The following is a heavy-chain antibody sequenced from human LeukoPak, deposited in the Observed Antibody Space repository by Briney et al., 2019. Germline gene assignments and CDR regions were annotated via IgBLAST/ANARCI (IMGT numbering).Heavy chain of an antibody. D-gene: IGHD3-10*01. CDR1: GFTFSSYA. V-gene: IGHV3-30-3*01. CDR2: ISYDGSNK. Sequence: PGGSLRLSCAASGFTFSSYAMHWVRQAPGKGLEWVAVISYDGSNKYYADSVKGRLTISRDNSKNTLYLQMNSLRAEDTAVYYCARDPPSDYYGSGSPQPAFDIWGQGTMVTVSS. CDR3: ARDPPSDYYGSGSPQPAFDI. J-gene: IGHJ3*02.